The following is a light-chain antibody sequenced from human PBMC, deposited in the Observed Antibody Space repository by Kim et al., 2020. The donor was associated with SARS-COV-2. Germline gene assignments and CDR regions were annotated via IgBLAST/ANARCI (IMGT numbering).Light chain of an antibody. Sequence: QSVLTQEPSLTVSPGGTVTLTCGSSTGAVTSDHYPYWIQQKPGQAPRTLIYDTSDRHSWTPARFSGSLFGGKPALTLSGAQPEDEAEYYCLISDDSSRVFGGGTQLTVL. CDR2: DTS. V-gene: IGLV7-46*01. CDR1: TGAVTSDHY. CDR3: LISDDSSRV. J-gene: IGLJ2*01.